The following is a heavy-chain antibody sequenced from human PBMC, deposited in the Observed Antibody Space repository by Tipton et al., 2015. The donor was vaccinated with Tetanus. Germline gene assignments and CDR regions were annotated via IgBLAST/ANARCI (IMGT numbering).Heavy chain of an antibody. CDR2: VNTDGSEE. V-gene: IGHV3-7*03. Sequence: VQLVQSGGGLIQPGGSLRLSCAVSGFDVGTTYMTWVRQAPGKGLEWVASVNTDGSEEYYLDSVRGRFTISRDNARNSLSLQMISLRVEDTAVYYCVSGGGYWGQGALVTVSS. J-gene: IGHJ4*02. D-gene: IGHD6-25*01. CDR3: VSGGGY. CDR1: GFDVGTTY.